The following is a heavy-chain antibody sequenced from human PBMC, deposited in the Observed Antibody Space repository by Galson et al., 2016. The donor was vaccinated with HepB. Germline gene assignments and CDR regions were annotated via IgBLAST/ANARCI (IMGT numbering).Heavy chain of an antibody. CDR2: IKQDGSDK. Sequence: SLRLSCAASEFSFSDYRMSWVHQAPGEGLEWVAHIKQDGSDKYYVDSVKGRFTISRDNAKNALYLQMNSLAAEDTAVYYCARDGGSGTYRHSYYDIWGQGTLVIVSS. V-gene: IGHV3-7*01. J-gene: IGHJ4*02. CDR1: EFSFSDYR. D-gene: IGHD3-10*01. CDR3: ARDGGSGTYRHSYYDI.